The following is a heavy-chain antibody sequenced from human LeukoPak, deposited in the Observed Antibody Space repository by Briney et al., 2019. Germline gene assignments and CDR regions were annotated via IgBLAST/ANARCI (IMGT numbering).Heavy chain of an antibody. D-gene: IGHD3-10*01. CDR2: IIPIFGTA. CDR3: ASITMVRGVISYWFDP. Sequence: EASVKVSCKASGGTFSSYAISWVRQAPGQGLEWMGGIIPIFGTANYAQKFQGRVTITADESTSTAYMELSSLRSEDTAVYYCASITMVRGVISYWFDPWGQGTLVTVSS. CDR1: GGTFSSYA. J-gene: IGHJ5*02. V-gene: IGHV1-69*13.